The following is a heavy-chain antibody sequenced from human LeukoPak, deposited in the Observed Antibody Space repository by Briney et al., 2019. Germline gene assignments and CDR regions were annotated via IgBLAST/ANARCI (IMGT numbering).Heavy chain of an antibody. CDR3: ARDIEYGSGNFDY. J-gene: IGHJ4*02. CDR2: IYHSGST. D-gene: IGHD3-10*01. Sequence: SGTLSLTCAVSGGSISSSNWWSWVRQPPGKGLEWIGEIYHSGSTNYNPSLKSRVTISVDTSKNQFSLKLSSVTAADTAVYYCARDIEYGSGNFDYWGQGTLVTVSS. CDR1: GGSISSSNW. V-gene: IGHV4-4*02.